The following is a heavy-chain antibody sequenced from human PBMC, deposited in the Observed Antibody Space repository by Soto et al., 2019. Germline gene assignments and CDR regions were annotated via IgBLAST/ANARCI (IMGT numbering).Heavy chain of an antibody. CDR1: GGSVRAPDW. Sequence: SETLSLTCTLSGGSVRAPDWWNWVRQSPDKGLEWIAEVHISGHSNYNPSLRSRVSVSIDSSKNQFYLNLNSVTAADTAIYYCARVRQGCSANNCYFDPWGQGTQATVSS. V-gene: IGHV4-4*02. CDR3: ARVRQGCSANNCYFDP. CDR2: VHISGHS. J-gene: IGHJ5*01. D-gene: IGHD1-1*01.